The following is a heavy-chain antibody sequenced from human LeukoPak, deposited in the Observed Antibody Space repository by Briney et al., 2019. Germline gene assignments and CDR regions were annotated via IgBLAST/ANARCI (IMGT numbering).Heavy chain of an antibody. CDR3: ARRNSSSWTFDY. V-gene: IGHV4-34*01. CDR2: INHSGST. CDR1: GGSFSGYY. D-gene: IGHD6-13*01. Sequence: PSETLSLTCAVYGGSFSGYYWSWIRQPPGKGLEWIGEINHSGSTNYNPSLKSRVTISVDTSKNQFSLKLSSVTAADTVVYYCARRNSSSWTFDYWGQGTLVTVSS. J-gene: IGHJ4*02.